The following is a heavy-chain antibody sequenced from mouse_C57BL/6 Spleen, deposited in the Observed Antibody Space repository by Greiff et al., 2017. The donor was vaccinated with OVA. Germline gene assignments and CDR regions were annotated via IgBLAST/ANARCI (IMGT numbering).Heavy chain of an antibody. V-gene: IGHV1-72*01. J-gene: IGHJ1*03. CDR2: IDPNSGGT. Sequence: QVQLQQPGAELVKPGASVKLSCKASGYTFTSYWMHWVKQRPGRGLEWIGRIDPNSGGTKYNEKFKSKATLTVDKPSSTAYMQLSSLTSEDSAVYYCAREEGSYYYGSRRDWYFDVWGTGTTVTVSS. CDR3: AREEGSYYYGSRRDWYFDV. CDR1: GYTFTSYW. D-gene: IGHD1-1*01.